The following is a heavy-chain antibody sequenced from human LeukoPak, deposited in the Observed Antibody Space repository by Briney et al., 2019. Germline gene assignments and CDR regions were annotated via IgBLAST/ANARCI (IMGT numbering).Heavy chain of an antibody. CDR2: ISWDGGST. D-gene: IGHD3-22*01. Sequence: GGSLRLSCAASGFTFDDYTMHWVRQAPGKGLEWVSLISWDGGSTYYADSVKGRFTISRDSSKNSLYLQMNSLRTEDTALYYCAKDNLDSYYGMDVWGQGTTVTVSS. V-gene: IGHV3-43*01. J-gene: IGHJ6*02. CDR3: AKDNLDSYYGMDV. CDR1: GFTFDDYT.